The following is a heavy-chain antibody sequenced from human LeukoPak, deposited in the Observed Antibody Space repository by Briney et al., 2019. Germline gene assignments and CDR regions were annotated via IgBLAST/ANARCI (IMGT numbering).Heavy chain of an antibody. CDR1: GYTFTSYG. D-gene: IGHD3-3*01. Sequence: ASVKVSCKASGYTFTSYGISWVRQAPGQGLEWMGWISAYNGNTNYAQKLQGRVTMTTDTSTSTAYMELRSLRSDDTAVYYCARDQPGWLLLSATARAFDIWGQGTMVTVSS. CDR3: ARDQPGWLLLSATARAFDI. CDR2: ISAYNGNT. J-gene: IGHJ3*02. V-gene: IGHV1-18*01.